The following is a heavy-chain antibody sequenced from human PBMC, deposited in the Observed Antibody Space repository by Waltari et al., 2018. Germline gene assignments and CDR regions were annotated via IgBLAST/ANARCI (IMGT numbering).Heavy chain of an antibody. CDR1: GFTFSSYA. J-gene: IGHJ4*02. CDR2: ISGSGGST. Sequence: EVQLLESGGGLVQPGGSLRLSCAASGFTFSSYAMSWVRQAPGKGLEWVSAISGSGGSTYYADSVKGRFTISRDNAKNSLYLQMNSLRAEDTAVYYCARGRYSYGYGYFDYWGQGTLVTVSS. CDR3: ARGRYSYGYGYFDY. V-gene: IGHV3-23*01. D-gene: IGHD5-18*01.